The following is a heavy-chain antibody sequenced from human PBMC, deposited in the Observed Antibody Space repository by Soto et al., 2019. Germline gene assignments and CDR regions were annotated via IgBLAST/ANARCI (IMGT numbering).Heavy chain of an antibody. CDR1: GGSFSGYY. V-gene: IGHV4-34*01. CDR2: INHSGST. Sequence: PSETLSLTCAVYGGSFSGYYWSWIRQPPGKGLEWIGEINHSGSTNYNPSLKSRVTISVDTSKNQFSLKLSSVTAADTAVYYCARLPFWSGYYLVFDYWGQGTLVTVSS. CDR3: ARLPFWSGYYLVFDY. D-gene: IGHD3-3*01. J-gene: IGHJ4*02.